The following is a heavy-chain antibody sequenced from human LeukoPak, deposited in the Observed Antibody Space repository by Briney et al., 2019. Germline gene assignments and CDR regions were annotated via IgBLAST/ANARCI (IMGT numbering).Heavy chain of an antibody. V-gene: IGHV3-30-3*01. D-gene: IGHD2-21*02. CDR3: AKDWAPYCGGDCYFNY. CDR1: GFTFSSYA. Sequence: GGSLRLSCAASGFTFSSYAMHWVRQAPGKGLEWVAVISYDGSNKYYADSVKGRFTISRDSSKNTVYLQMNSLRVEDTAVYYCAKDWAPYCGGDCYFNYWGQGTPVTVSS. J-gene: IGHJ4*02. CDR2: ISYDGSNK.